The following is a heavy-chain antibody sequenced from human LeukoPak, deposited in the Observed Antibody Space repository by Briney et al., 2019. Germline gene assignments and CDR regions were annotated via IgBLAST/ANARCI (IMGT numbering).Heavy chain of an antibody. D-gene: IGHD3-22*01. Sequence: SVKVSCKASGYTFTSYGISWVRQAPGQGLEWMGRIIPILGIANYAQKFQGRVTITADKSTSTAYMELSSLRSEDTAVYYCARASYYYDSRGDYYYYYGMDVWGQGTTVTVSS. CDR2: IIPILGIA. CDR1: GYTFTSYG. J-gene: IGHJ6*02. V-gene: IGHV1-69*04. CDR3: ARASYYYDSRGDYYYYYGMDV.